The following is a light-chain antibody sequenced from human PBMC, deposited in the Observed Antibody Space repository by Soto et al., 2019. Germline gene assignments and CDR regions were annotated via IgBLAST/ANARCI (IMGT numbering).Light chain of an antibody. CDR3: QQYNSYSLRCP. CDR1: QSISSW. V-gene: IGKV1-5*01. Sequence: DIQMTQSPSTLSASVGDRVTITCRASQSISSWLAWYQQKPGKAPKLLIYDASSLESGVPSRFSGSGSGTEFTLTISSLQPDDFANYYGQQYNSYSLRCPFGPGTKVDIK. CDR2: DAS. J-gene: IGKJ3*01.